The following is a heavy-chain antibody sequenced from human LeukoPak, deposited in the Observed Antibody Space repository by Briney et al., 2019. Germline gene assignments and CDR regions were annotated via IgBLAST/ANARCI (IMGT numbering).Heavy chain of an antibody. Sequence: PGGSLRLSCAASGFTFSSYSMNWVRQAPGKGLEWVSGISWNSGSIGYADSVKGRFTISRDNAKNSLYLQMNSLRAEDTAVYYCARVVPGTGFFYWGQGTLVTVSS. V-gene: IGHV3-48*04. CDR1: GFTFSSYS. D-gene: IGHD2-8*02. CDR2: ISWNSGSI. CDR3: ARVVPGTGFFY. J-gene: IGHJ4*02.